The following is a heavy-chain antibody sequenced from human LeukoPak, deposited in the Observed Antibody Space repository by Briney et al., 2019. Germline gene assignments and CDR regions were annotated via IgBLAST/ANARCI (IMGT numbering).Heavy chain of an antibody. CDR1: GFTYSSYP. J-gene: IGHJ4*02. CDR3: AKESYSSANLVFDY. D-gene: IGHD2-15*01. Sequence: QAGGSLRLSCAASGFTYSSYPMHWVRQAPGLGLQWVAVISHDGSNKYYEDSVKGRFTISRDNSKNTLYLQMNSLRAEDTAVYYCAKESYSSANLVFDYWGQGTLVTVSS. CDR2: ISHDGSNK. V-gene: IGHV3-30-3*01.